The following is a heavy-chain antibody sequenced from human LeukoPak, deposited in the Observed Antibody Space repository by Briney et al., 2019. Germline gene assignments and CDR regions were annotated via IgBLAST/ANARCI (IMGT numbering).Heavy chain of an antibody. CDR2: IDQSGTS. J-gene: IGHJ5*02. Sequence: SETLSLTCAVYGGSFTDFYWTWIRQSPGKGLEWIGEIDQSGTSRYNPSLKGRVTISRDTSKKQVSLKMRAVTAADTAIYYCARDEDGIIVAWGQGARVTVS. D-gene: IGHD1-26*01. V-gene: IGHV4-34*01. CDR1: GGSFTDFY. CDR3: ARDEDGIIVA.